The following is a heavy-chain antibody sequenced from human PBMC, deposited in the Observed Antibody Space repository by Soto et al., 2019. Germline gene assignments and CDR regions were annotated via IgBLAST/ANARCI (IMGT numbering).Heavy chain of an antibody. V-gene: IGHV4-4*02. Sequence: QVQLQESGPGLVKPSGTLSLTCAVSGGSISSSNWWSWVRQPPGKGQGWIGEIYHSGSTNYNPSLKSRVTISVDKSKNQFSLKLSSVTAADTAVYYCARDRMTAAVDYGMDVWGQGTTVTVSS. CDR3: ARDRMTAAVDYGMDV. D-gene: IGHD6-13*01. J-gene: IGHJ6*02. CDR1: GGSISSSNW. CDR2: IYHSGST.